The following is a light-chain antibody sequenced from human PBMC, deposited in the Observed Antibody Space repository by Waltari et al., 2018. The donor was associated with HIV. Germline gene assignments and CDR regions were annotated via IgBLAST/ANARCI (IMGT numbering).Light chain of an antibody. V-gene: IGLV2-11*01. CDR3: CSYAGSYTLV. CDR2: DVS. Sequence: QSALPQPRSVSGSPGQSVTLSCTGTSSDVGGYNYVSWYQHHPGKAPKLMIYDVSKRPSGVPDRFSGSKSVNTASLTISGLQAEDEADYYCCSYAGSYTLVFGGGTTLTVL. CDR1: SSDVGGYNY. J-gene: IGLJ2*01.